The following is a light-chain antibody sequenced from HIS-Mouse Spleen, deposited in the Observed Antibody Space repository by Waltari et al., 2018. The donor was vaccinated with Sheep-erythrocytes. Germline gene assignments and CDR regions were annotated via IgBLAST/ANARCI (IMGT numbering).Light chain of an antibody. CDR2: EGS. Sequence: QSALTQPASVSGSPGQSIPIPCTGTSSDVGSYNLVSWYPQHPGKAPKLRIYEGSKRPSGVSNRFSGSKSGNTASLTISGLQAEDEADYYCCSYAGSSTPWVFGGGTKLTVL. CDR3: CSYAGSSTPWV. CDR1: SSDVGSYNL. J-gene: IGLJ3*02. V-gene: IGLV2-23*01.